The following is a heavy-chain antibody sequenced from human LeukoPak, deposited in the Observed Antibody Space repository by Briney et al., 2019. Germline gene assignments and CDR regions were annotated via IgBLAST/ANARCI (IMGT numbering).Heavy chain of an antibody. J-gene: IGHJ3*02. CDR1: GGSISSYY. Sequence: SETLSLTCTVSGGSISSYYWSWIRQPPGKGLEWIGYIYYSGSTNYNPSLKSRVTISVDTSKNQFSLKLSSVTAADTAVYYCVATLRAGGCITEGAFDIWGQGTMVTVSS. D-gene: IGHD2-15*01. CDR2: IYYSGST. V-gene: IGHV4-59*08. CDR3: VATLRAGGCITEGAFDI.